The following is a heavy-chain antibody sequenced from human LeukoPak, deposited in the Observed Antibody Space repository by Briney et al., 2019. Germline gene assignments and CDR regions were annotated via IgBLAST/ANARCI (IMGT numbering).Heavy chain of an antibody. CDR2: ISSSSSYI. CDR1: GFTFSSYS. CDR3: ARGGPYCSSTSCYYLGPIDY. Sequence: GGSLRLSCAASGFTFSSYSMNWVRRAPGQGLEWVSSISSSSSYIYYADSVKGRFTISRDNAKNSLYLQMNGLRAEDTAVYYCARGGPYCSSTSCYYLGPIDYWGQGTLATVSS. V-gene: IGHV3-21*01. J-gene: IGHJ4*02. D-gene: IGHD2-2*01.